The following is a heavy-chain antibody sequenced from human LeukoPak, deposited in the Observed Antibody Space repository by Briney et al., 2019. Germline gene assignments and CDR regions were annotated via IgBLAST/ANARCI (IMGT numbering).Heavy chain of an antibody. J-gene: IGHJ4*02. V-gene: IGHV3-21*01. CDR3: ARGEYYYDSSGYYWD. Sequence: GGSLRLSCAASGFTFSDYSMNWVRQAPGKGLEWVSSMSSSSSYMYYADSVKGRFTISRDNAKSLLYLQMSNLRAEDTAVYYCARGEYYYDSSGYYWDWGQGTLVTVS. CDR2: MSSSSSYM. D-gene: IGHD3-22*01. CDR1: GFTFSDYS.